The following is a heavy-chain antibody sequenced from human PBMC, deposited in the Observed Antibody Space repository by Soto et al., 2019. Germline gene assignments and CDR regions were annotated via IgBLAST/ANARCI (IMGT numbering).Heavy chain of an antibody. J-gene: IGHJ6*02. Sequence: SETLSHTCGVSGDSTRSRYWWTWLRRPPGRGLEWIGEVNQSGTSNYNPSLKSRVTMSVDTSKNQFSLKLSSVTAADTAVYYCATEGGDGSGSFYYYGMDVWGQGTTVTVSS. D-gene: IGHD3-10*01. CDR3: ATEGGDGSGSFYYYGMDV. V-gene: IGHV4-4*02. CDR2: VNQSGTS. CDR1: GDSTRSRYW.